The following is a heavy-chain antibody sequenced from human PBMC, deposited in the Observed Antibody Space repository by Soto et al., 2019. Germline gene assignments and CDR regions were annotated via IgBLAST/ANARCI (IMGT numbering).Heavy chain of an antibody. CDR3: ARDFEY. J-gene: IGHJ4*02. CDR1: GFSFSTFW. CDR2: INSDGSST. Sequence: EVQLVESGGGLVQPGGSLRLSCEASGFSFSTFWMHWVRQAPGKGLVWVSRINSDGSSTYYADSVKGRVTISRDNAKNTLYLQLYSLRPEETAVYYCARDFEYWGQGTLVTVSS. V-gene: IGHV3-74*01.